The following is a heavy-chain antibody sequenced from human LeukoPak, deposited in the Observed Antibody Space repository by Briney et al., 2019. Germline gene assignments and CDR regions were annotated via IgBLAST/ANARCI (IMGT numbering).Heavy chain of an antibody. CDR1: GYSFPTYW. D-gene: IGHD2-2*03. J-gene: IGHJ4*02. V-gene: IGHV5-51*01. Sequence: GESLKISCKGSGYSFPTYWIAWVRQMPGEGLEWMGIIYPDESNIRYSPSFQGQVTISADKSISTAYLQWSSLKASDTAVYYCARPPSRGYSSSFEYWGQGTLVTVSS. CDR2: IYPDESNI. CDR3: ARPPSRGYSSSFEY.